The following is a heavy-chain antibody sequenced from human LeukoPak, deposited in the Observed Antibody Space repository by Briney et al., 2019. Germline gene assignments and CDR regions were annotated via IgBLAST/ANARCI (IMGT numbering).Heavy chain of an antibody. V-gene: IGHV5-51*01. CDR3: ARHGCFGSGSCYFDY. CDR1: GYSFSNHW. J-gene: IGHJ4*02. CDR2: IYPGDSDT. Sequence: GKSLKISCKGSGYSFSNHWIGWVRQKPGKGPEWMALIYPGDSDTKYSSSFQGQVTVSADKSTSTAYLQWRSLKASDTATYYCARHGCFGSGSCYFDYWGQGVLVTVSS. D-gene: IGHD3-10*01.